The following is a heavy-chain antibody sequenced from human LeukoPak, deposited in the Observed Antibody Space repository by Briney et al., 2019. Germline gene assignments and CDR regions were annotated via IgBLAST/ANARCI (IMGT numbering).Heavy chain of an antibody. CDR3: ARMARRYSYDPKGFDY. Sequence: GASVKVSCKASGYTFTSYYMHWVRQAPGQGLEWMGWINPNSGGTNYAQKFQGRVTMTRDTSISTAYMELSRLRSDDTAVYYCARMARRYSYDPKGFDYWGQGTLVTVSS. D-gene: IGHD5-18*01. J-gene: IGHJ4*02. V-gene: IGHV1-2*02. CDR1: GYTFTSYY. CDR2: INPNSGGT.